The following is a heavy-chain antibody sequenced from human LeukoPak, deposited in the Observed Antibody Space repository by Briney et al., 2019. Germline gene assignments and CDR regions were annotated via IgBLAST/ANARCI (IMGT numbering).Heavy chain of an antibody. J-gene: IGHJ4*02. Sequence: SETLSLTCTVSGGSISSSSYYWGWIRQPPGKGLEWIGSIYYSGSTYYNPSLKSRVTISVDTSKNQFSLKLSSVTAADTAVYYCASITPEYYYDSSGYFNYWGQGTLVTVSS. CDR3: ASITPEYYYDSSGYFNY. V-gene: IGHV4-39*07. CDR2: IYYSGST. CDR1: GGSISSSSYY. D-gene: IGHD3-22*01.